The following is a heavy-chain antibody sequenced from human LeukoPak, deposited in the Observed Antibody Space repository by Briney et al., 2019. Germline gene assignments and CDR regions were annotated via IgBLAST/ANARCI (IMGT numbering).Heavy chain of an antibody. V-gene: IGHV4-61*02. Sequence: SETLSLTCNVSGGSISSGSYYWSWIRQPAGKGLEWIGRIYTSGSTNYNPSLKSRVTISVDTSKNQFSLKLSSVTAADTAVYYCASELAGIFDYWGQGTLVTVSS. CDR1: GGSISSGSYY. CDR3: ASELAGIFDY. J-gene: IGHJ4*02. CDR2: IYTSGST. D-gene: IGHD3-10*01.